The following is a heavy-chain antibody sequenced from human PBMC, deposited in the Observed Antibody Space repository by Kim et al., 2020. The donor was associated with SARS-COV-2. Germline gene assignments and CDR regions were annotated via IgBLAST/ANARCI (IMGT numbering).Heavy chain of an antibody. Sequence: GGSLRLSCAASGITFSHYGMHWVRQAPGQGLEWVAVISYDGTKEYYADSVKGRFTISRDNSKSTLYLQMSSLRAEDTAVYYCAKDDVMWTSGYFHYWGRGTLVTVSS. D-gene: IGHD2-21*01. CDR1: GITFSHYG. V-gene: IGHV3-30*18. J-gene: IGHJ4*02. CDR2: ISYDGTKE. CDR3: AKDDVMWTSGYFHY.